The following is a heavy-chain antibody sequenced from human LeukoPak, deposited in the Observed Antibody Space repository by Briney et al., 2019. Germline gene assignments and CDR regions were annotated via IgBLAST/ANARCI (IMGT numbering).Heavy chain of an antibody. D-gene: IGHD4/OR15-4a*01. CDR2: IHYSGST. CDR3: ARGLTSSDWYFDL. CDR1: GGSISTYY. V-gene: IGHV4-59*01. Sequence: SETLSLTCTVSGGSISTYYWSWIRQPPGKGLEWIVYIHYSGSTNYNPSLRSRVTISVDTSKNQFSLKLSSVTAADTAVYYCARGLTSSDWYFDLWGRGTLVTVSS. J-gene: IGHJ2*01.